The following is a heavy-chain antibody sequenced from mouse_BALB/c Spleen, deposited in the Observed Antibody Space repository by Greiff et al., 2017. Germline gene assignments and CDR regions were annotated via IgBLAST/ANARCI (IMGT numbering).Heavy chain of an antibody. J-gene: IGHJ4*01. CDR2: IYPGDGDT. D-gene: IGHD2-1*01. CDR3: ASPFYSYAMDY. V-gene: IGHV1-87*01. CDR1: GYTFTSYW. Sequence: VQLQQSGAELARPGASVKLSCKASGYTFTSYWMQWVKQRPGQGLEWIGAIYPGDGDTRYTQKFKGKATLTADKSSSTAYMQLSSLASEDSAVYYCASPFYSYAMDYWGQGTSVTVSS.